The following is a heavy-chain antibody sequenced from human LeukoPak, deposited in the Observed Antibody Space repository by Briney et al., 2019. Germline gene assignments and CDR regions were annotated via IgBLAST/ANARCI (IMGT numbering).Heavy chain of an antibody. CDR1: GDPINGGNYF. J-gene: IGHJ4*02. Sequence: SETLSLTCSVSGDPINGGNYFWTWIRQPAGKGLEWIGRVHTSGARDFNPSLESRVLISAGISKNQFSLKLRSVTAADTAIYYCARQNNYYGSGNSPPFDFWGQGTLVTVSS. V-gene: IGHV4-61*02. CDR3: ARQNNYYGSGNSPPFDF. CDR2: VHTSGAR. D-gene: IGHD3-10*01.